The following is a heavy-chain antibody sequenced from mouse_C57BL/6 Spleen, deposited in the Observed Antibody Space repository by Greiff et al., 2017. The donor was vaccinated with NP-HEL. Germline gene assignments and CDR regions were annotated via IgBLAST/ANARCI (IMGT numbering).Heavy chain of an antibody. Sequence: VQLQQSGPELVKPGASVKISCKASGYTFTDYYMNWVKQSHGKSLEWIGDINPNNGGTSYNQKFKGKATLTVDKSSSTAYMELRSLTSEDSAVYYCARRIVTNFDYWGQGTTLTVSS. CDR2: INPNNGGT. CDR1: GYTFTDYY. D-gene: IGHD2-5*01. V-gene: IGHV1-26*01. J-gene: IGHJ2*01. CDR3: ARRIVTNFDY.